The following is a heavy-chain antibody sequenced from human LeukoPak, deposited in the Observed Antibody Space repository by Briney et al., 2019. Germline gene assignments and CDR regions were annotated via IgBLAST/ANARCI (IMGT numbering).Heavy chain of an antibody. CDR2: IYYSGYT. J-gene: IGHJ1*01. V-gene: IGHV4-59*08. CDR1: GGSISSYY. D-gene: IGHD2-15*01. Sequence: SETLSLTCTVSGGSISSYYWSWIRQPPGKGLEWIGYIYYSGYTNNNPSLKSRVTISVDTSKNQFSLQLRSVTAADTAVYYCATLRYCSGGSCFPKYFQHWGQGTLVTVSS. CDR3: ATLRYCSGGSCFPKYFQH.